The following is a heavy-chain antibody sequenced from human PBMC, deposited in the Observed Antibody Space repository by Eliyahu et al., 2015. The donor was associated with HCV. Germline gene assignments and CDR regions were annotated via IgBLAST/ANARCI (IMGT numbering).Heavy chain of an antibody. J-gene: IGHJ5*02. CDR1: GGSFSGYY. CDR3: ARGRLSPITGTTSWFDP. Sequence: QVQLQQWGAGLLKPSETLSLTCAVYGGSFSGYYWSWIRQPPGKGLEWGVGINNSGGTNYNPSLKSRVTISVDTSKNQFSLKLSSVTAADTAVYYCARGRLSPITGTTSWFDPWGRGTLATVSS. CDR2: INNSGGT. D-gene: IGHD1-20*01. V-gene: IGHV4-34*01.